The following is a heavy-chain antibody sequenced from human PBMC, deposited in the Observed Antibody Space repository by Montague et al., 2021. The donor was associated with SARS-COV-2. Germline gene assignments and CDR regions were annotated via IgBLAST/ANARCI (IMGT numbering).Heavy chain of an antibody. CDR2: MYSSGTT. CDR3: ARSTSGWFIY. V-gene: IGHV4-39*01. D-gene: IGHD6-19*01. Sequence: SETLSLTCSVSGGSISSTSFFWAWIRQPPGKGLEWVGSMYSSGTTXYNPPLKSRVTISGDTSRNQLSVRLSSVTAADTAVYYCARSTSGWFIYWGQGTLVTVSS. CDR1: GGSISSTSFF. J-gene: IGHJ4*02.